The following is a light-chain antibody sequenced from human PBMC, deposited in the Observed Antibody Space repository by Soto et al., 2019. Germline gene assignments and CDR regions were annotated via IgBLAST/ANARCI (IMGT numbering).Light chain of an antibody. J-gene: IGKJ1*01. CDR3: QQYNSYWT. CDR1: QSISSW. Sequence: DIQMTQSPSTLSAYVKDRVTITCRASQSISSWLAWYQQKPGKAPKLLIYDASSLESGVPSRFSGSGSGTEFTLTISSLQPEDFATYYCQQYNSYWTFGQGTKVDIK. CDR2: DAS. V-gene: IGKV1-5*01.